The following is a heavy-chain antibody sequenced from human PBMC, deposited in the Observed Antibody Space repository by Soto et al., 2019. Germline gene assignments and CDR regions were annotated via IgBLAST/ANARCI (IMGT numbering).Heavy chain of an antibody. V-gene: IGHV1-69*01. J-gene: IGHJ6*02. CDR2: IIPIVGSA. D-gene: IGHD2-2*01. CDR1: GGTFSSYA. CDR3: ARSQGSSTSLEIYYYYYYGMDV. Sequence: QVQLVQSGAEVKKPGSSVKVSCKASGGTFSSYAISWVRQAPGQGLEWMGGIIPIVGSANYAQKFQGRVTITADESTSTAYMELSSLRSEDTAVYYCARSQGSSTSLEIYYYYYYGMDVWGQGTTVTVSS.